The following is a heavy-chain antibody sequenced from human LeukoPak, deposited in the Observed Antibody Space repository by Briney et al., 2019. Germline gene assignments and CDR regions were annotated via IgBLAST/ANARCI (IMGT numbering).Heavy chain of an antibody. CDR2: IKQDGSEK. D-gene: IGHD6-13*01. J-gene: IGHJ5*02. Sequence: GGSLRLSCAASGFTFSSYWMSWVRHAPGKGLEWVANIKQDGSEKYYVDSVKGRFTISRDNAKNSMYLQMSSLRAEDTAVYYCARDDSSSWYRGGTFDPWGQGTLVTVSS. V-gene: IGHV3-7*01. CDR1: GFTFSSYW. CDR3: ARDDSSSWYRGGTFDP.